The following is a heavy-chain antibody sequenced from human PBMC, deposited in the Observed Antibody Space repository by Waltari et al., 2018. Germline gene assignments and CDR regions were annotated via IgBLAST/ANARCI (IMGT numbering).Heavy chain of an antibody. CDR1: EYTFTSYD. V-gene: IGHV1-8*01. CDR2: VSTNWVYT. CDR3: ARFLGAYYDDMSCYYASFDP. J-gene: IGHJ5*02. D-gene: IGHD3-22*01. Sequence: QVQLVPSGAEVKKHGASVKVSCKASEYTFTSYDITWTRPATSQGPKWMGWVSTNWVYTSEHRQFKGGFTMTWHTVMRTGYMELVSLRADDTAGYYCARFLGAYYDDMSCYYASFDPWGQGTLVTVSS.